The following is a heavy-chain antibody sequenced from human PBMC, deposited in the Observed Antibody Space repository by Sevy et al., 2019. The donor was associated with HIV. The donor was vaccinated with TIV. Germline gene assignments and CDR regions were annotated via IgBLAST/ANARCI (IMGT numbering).Heavy chain of an antibody. D-gene: IGHD3-16*01. CDR2: IREDGSER. Sequence: GGSLRLSCAASGFTFSNFWMSWVRQVPGKGLQWVANIREDGSERNYMDPVKGRFTISRDNVKNQLYLQMNSLRAEDTAVYYCARDKDWGGFDCWGQGTLVTVSS. J-gene: IGHJ4*02. V-gene: IGHV3-7*01. CDR1: GFTFSNFW. CDR3: ARDKDWGGFDC.